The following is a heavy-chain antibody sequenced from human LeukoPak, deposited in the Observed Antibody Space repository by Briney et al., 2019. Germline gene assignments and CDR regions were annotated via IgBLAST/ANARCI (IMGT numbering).Heavy chain of an antibody. Sequence: SETLSLTCTVSGGSISSTSYYWGWIRQPPGKGLEWIGSISYSGTTYYNPSLKSRVTISVDTSKIQFSLKLNSVTAADTAVYYCARGEAAALDYWGQGALVTVSS. CDR2: ISYSGTT. V-gene: IGHV4-39*07. CDR1: GGSISSTSYY. J-gene: IGHJ4*02. D-gene: IGHD2-2*01. CDR3: ARGEAAALDY.